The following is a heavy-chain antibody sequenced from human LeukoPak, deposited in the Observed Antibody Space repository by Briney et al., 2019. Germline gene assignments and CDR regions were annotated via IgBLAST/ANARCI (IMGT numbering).Heavy chain of an antibody. J-gene: IGHJ1*01. CDR1: GLSCSSCA. CDR3: ARDLTGEQQLVTQH. CDR2: IYSGGSA. Sequence: GGSLRLSCVASGLSCSSCAMNWVRQAPGKGLEWVSVIYSGGSAYYADSVKGRFTISRDNSKNTLYLQMNSLRAEDTAVYYCARDLTGEQQLVTQHWGQGTLVTVSS. D-gene: IGHD6-13*01. V-gene: IGHV3-53*01.